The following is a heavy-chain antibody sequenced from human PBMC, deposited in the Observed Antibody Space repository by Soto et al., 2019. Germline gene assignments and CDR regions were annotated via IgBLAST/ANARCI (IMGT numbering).Heavy chain of an antibody. J-gene: IGHJ3*02. Sequence: ASLKVSCKASGYTFTGYYMHWVRQAPGQGLEWMGWINPNSGATNYAQKFQGWVTMTRDTSISTAYMELSRLRSDDTAVYYCATTHSYYYDTSGPNAFDIWGQGTMVTVSS. CDR1: GYTFTGYY. CDR2: INPNSGAT. D-gene: IGHD3-22*01. CDR3: ATTHSYYYDTSGPNAFDI. V-gene: IGHV1-2*04.